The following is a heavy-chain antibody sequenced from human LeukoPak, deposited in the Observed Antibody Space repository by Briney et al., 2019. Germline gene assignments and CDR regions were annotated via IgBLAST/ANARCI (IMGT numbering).Heavy chain of an antibody. J-gene: IGHJ6*02. CDR1: GFTFSSYA. D-gene: IGHD4-11*01. Sequence: GGSLRLSCAASGFTFSSYAMSWVRQAPGKGLEWVSAISGSGGSTYYADSVKGRFTIPRDNSKNALYLQMNSLRAEDTAVYYCAKGLEGLQPKDGMDVWGQGTTVTVSS. CDR2: ISGSGGST. V-gene: IGHV3-23*01. CDR3: AKGLEGLQPKDGMDV.